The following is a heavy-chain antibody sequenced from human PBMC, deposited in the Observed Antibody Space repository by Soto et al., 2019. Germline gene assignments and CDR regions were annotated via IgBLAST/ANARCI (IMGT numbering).Heavy chain of an antibody. D-gene: IGHD6-19*01. J-gene: IGHJ4*02. V-gene: IGHV4-39*01. Sequence: QLQLQESGPGLVKPSETLSLTCTVSGGSISSSSYYWGWIRQPPGKGLEWIGSIYYSGSTYYNPSLKSRVTLSVDTSKNQFSLTLSSVTAADTAVHSCARLSIAVAVAYWGQGTLVTVSS. CDR1: GGSISSSSYY. CDR3: ARLSIAVAVAY. CDR2: IYYSGST.